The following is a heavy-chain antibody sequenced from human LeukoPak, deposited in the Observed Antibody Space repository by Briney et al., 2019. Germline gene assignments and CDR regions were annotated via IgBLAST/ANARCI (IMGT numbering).Heavy chain of an antibody. V-gene: IGHV4-31*03. J-gene: IGHJ4*02. CDR2: IYYSGST. CDR3: AILLGSSSWYVDY. CDR1: GGSISSGGYY. D-gene: IGHD6-13*01. Sequence: PSRTLSLTCTVSGGSISSGGYYWSWIRQHPGKGLEWIGYIYYSGSTYYNPSLKSRVTISVDTSKNQFSLKLSSVTAADTAVYYCAILLGSSSWYVDYWGQGTLVTVSS.